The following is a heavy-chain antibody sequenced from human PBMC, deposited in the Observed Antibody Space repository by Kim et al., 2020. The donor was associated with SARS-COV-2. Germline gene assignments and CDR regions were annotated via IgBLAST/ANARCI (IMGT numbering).Heavy chain of an antibody. CDR1: GSSIGIHYY. V-gene: IGHV4-38-2*02. D-gene: IGHD6-13*01. CDR2: ISHSGHT. Sequence: SETLSLTCTVSGSSIGIHYYWAWIRQPPGRGLEWIASISHSGHTYSNPSLQRRVAMSVDASKKQFFVNLTSVTAADTALYFCGRHVISGWFHFDMWGRGGLVTVSS. CDR3: GRHVISGWFHFDM. J-gene: IGHJ3*02.